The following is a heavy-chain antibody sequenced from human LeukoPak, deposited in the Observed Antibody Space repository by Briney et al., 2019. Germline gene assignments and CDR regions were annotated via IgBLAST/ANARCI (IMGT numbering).Heavy chain of an antibody. CDR2: ISYSGST. CDR1: GGSITSYY. D-gene: IGHD2-15*01. V-gene: IGHV4-59*01. Sequence: SETLSLTCSVSGGSITSYYWSWIRQPPEKGLEWIGYISYSGSTNYNPSLKSRVSISIDTSKNQFSLKLSSVTAADTALYYCASGGYCSSGSCYPNWFDPWGQGTLVTVSS. J-gene: IGHJ5*02. CDR3: ASGGYCSSGSCYPNWFDP.